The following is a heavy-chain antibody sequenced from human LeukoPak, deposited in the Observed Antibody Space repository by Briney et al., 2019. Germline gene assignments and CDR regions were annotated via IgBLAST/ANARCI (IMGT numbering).Heavy chain of an antibody. D-gene: IGHD3-10*01. CDR3: ARARESYYFDY. V-gene: IGHV4-4*07. Sequence: SETLSLTCTVSGDSISTYYWSWIRQPAGKGLEWIGRMYTSGNTNYNPSLKSRVTMSVDTSKNHFSLKLSSLTAADTAVYYCARARESYYFDYWGQGTLVTVSS. CDR1: GDSISTYY. J-gene: IGHJ4*02. CDR2: MYTSGNT.